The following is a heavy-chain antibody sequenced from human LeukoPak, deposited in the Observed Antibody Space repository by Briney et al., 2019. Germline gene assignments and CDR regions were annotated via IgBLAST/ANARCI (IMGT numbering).Heavy chain of an antibody. D-gene: IGHD3-3*01. CDR1: GGSISSHS. V-gene: IGHV4-59*11. J-gene: IGHJ5*02. Sequence: PSETLSLTCTVSGGSISSHSWSWIRQPPGKGLEWIGYISNSGSTRYNPSLKSRVTISVDTSKNQFSLKLSSVTAADTAVYYCARVGILRFPSNWFDPWGQGTLVTVSS. CDR3: ARVGILRFPSNWFDP. CDR2: ISNSGST.